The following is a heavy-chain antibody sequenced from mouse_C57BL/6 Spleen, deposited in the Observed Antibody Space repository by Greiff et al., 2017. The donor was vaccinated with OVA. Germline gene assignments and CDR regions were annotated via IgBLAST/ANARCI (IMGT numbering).Heavy chain of an antibody. J-gene: IGHJ4*01. Sequence: QVQLQQPGAELVKPGASVKMSCKASGYTFTSYWITWVKQRPGQGLEWIGDIYPGSGSTNYNEKFKSKATLTVDTSSSTAYMQLSSLTSEDSAVYYCARGGYYGSSPYYAMDYWGQGTSVTVSS. CDR1: GYTFTSYW. CDR3: ARGGYYGSSPYYAMDY. V-gene: IGHV1-55*01. D-gene: IGHD1-1*01. CDR2: IYPGSGST.